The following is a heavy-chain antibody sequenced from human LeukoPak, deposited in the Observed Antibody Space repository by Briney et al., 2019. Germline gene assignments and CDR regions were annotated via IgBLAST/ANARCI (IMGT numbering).Heavy chain of an antibody. J-gene: IGHJ4*02. V-gene: IGHV3-23*01. Sequence: GGSLRLSCAASGFTFSSYTMSWVRQAPGKGLEWVSAISGSGGSTYYADSVKGRFTISRDNSKNTLYLQMNSLRAEDTAVYYCAKVGDTFGKRELDYWGQGTLVTVSS. CDR1: GFTFSSYT. CDR2: ISGSGGST. D-gene: IGHD3-16*01. CDR3: AKVGDTFGKRELDY.